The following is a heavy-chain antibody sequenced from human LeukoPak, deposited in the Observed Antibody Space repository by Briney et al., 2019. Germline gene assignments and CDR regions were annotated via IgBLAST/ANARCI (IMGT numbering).Heavy chain of an antibody. V-gene: IGHV3-7*01. CDR1: GFAFSSYW. CDR3: AREISGGDYGDYPYHSYYFDY. D-gene: IGHD4-17*01. CDR2: IKQDGSEK. J-gene: IGHJ4*02. Sequence: GGSLRLSCAASGFAFSSYWMSWVRQAPGKGLEWVANIKQDGSEKYYVDSVKGRFTISRDNAKNSLYLQMNSLRAEDTAVYYCAREISGGDYGDYPYHSYYFDYWGQGTLVTVSS.